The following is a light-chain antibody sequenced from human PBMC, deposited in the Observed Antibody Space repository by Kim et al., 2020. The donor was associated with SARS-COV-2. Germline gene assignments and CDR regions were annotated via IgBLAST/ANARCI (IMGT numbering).Light chain of an antibody. Sequence: EIVLTQSPATLSLSPGERATLSCRASQSVSTHLIWYQQKPGQAPRLLIYEASSRATGIPARFSGSGSGTDFTLTISNLDPEDFAVYYCQHSSNWPLTFGVGTKVEIK. CDR3: QHSSNWPLT. V-gene: IGKV3-11*01. J-gene: IGKJ4*01. CDR2: EAS. CDR1: QSVSTH.